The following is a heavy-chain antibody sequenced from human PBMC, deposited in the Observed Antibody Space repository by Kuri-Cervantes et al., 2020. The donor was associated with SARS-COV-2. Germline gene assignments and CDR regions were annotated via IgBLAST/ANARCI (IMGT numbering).Heavy chain of an antibody. CDR3: ARVVTIFGVVTRSFDP. V-gene: IGHV4-34*01. Sequence: SETLSLTCAVYGGSFSGYYWSWIRQPPGKGLEWIGEINHSGSTNYNPSLKSRVTISVDTSKNQFSLKLSSVTAADTAVYYCARVVTIFGVVTRSFDPWGQGTLVTVSS. CDR2: INHSGST. D-gene: IGHD3-3*01. CDR1: GGSFSGYY. J-gene: IGHJ5*02.